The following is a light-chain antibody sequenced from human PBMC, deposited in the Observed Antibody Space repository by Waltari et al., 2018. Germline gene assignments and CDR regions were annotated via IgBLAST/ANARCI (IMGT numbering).Light chain of an antibody. CDR1: SSNIGNNA. CDR2: YED. V-gene: IGLV1-36*01. Sequence: QSVLTQPPSVSEAPRQRVTISCSGSSSNIGNNAVNWYQQLPGKAPKLLIYYEDLLLSGGSDRFSGSKAGTSASLAISGLQSEDEADYYCAAWDDSLNGVVFGGGTKLTVL. CDR3: AAWDDSLNGVV. J-gene: IGLJ2*01.